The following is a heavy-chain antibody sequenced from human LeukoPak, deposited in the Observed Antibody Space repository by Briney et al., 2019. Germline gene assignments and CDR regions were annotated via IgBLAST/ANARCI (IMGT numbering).Heavy chain of an antibody. V-gene: IGHV4-30-2*01. J-gene: IGHJ5*02. D-gene: IGHD6-13*01. CDR3: ARNLLGIAVAGS. CDR2: IFDDGTT. CDR1: GGSISSAGYS. Sequence: SQTLSLTCAVSGGSISSAGYSWNWIRQPPGKGLEWIGYIFDDGTTDYNPSLKSRVTMSVDRSKNQFSLKLSSVTAVDTAVYYCARNLLGIAVAGSWGQGILVTVSS.